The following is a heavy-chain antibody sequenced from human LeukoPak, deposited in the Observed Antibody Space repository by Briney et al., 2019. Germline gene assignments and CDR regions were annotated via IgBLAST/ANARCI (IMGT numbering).Heavy chain of an antibody. D-gene: IGHD4-11*01. CDR3: ARTIRLPHVYFDL. V-gene: IGHV4-34*01. Sequence: SETLSLTCAVYGGSFSGYYWSWIRQPPGKGLEWIGEINHSGSTNYNPSLKSRVTISVDTSKNQFSLKLSSVTAADTAVYYCARTIRLPHVYFDLWGRGTLVTVSS. CDR1: GGSFSGYY. J-gene: IGHJ2*01. CDR2: INHSGST.